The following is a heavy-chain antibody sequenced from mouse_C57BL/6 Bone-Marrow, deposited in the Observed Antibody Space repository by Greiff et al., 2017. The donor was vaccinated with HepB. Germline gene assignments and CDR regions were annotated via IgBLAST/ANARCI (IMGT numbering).Heavy chain of an antibody. CDR3: TTLLGSTQYYYAMDY. V-gene: IGHV14-4*01. CDR2: IDPENGDT. Sequence: EVQRVESGAELVRPGASVKLSCTASGFNIKDDYMHWVKQRPEQGLEWIGWIDPENGDTEYASKFQGKATITADTSSNTAYLQLSSLTSEDTAVYYCTTLLGSTQYYYAMDYWGQGTSVTVSS. D-gene: IGHD1-1*01. J-gene: IGHJ4*01. CDR1: GFNIKDDY.